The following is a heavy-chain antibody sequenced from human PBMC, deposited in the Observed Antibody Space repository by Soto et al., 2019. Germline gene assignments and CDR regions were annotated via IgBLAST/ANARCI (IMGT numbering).Heavy chain of an antibody. Sequence: QVQLVQSGAEMKQPGASVKVSCKTSGYAFSGYRLSWVRQGPGQGLEWMGWISGYNGNTDYAQKFQGRVTMTTDTSTSTAYMELRSLRSDDTGVYYCARDLGPPNWFDSWGQGTLVTVSS. CDR2: ISGYNGNT. D-gene: IGHD2-8*01. CDR3: ARDLGPPNWFDS. CDR1: GYAFSGYR. J-gene: IGHJ5*01. V-gene: IGHV1-18*01.